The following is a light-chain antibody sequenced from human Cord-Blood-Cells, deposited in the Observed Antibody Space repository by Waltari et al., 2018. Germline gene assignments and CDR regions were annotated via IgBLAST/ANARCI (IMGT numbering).Light chain of an antibody. CDR2: EGS. Sequence: QSALTQPASVSGSPGQSITISCTGTSSEVGSYNLVSWYQPHPGKAPKLMIYEGSKRPSGVSNRFSGSKSGNMDSLTISGLQAEDEADYYCCSYAGSNWVFGGGTKLTVL. CDR1: SSEVGSYNL. V-gene: IGLV2-23*01. CDR3: CSYAGSNWV. J-gene: IGLJ3*02.